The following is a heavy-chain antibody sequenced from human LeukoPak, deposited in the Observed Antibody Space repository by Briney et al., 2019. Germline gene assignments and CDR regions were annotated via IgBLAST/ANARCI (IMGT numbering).Heavy chain of an antibody. D-gene: IGHD4-23*01. V-gene: IGHV4-4*07. Sequence: SETLSLTCTVSGGSISNYYWSWIRQPAGKGLEWIGRIHTSGSTNYNPSLESRITMSVDTSKNQFSLKLSSVTGADTAIYYCARGAERDRLRWIGYYFDYWGQGSLVTVSS. CDR1: GGSISNYY. CDR3: ARGAERDRLRWIGYYFDY. J-gene: IGHJ4*02. CDR2: IHTSGST.